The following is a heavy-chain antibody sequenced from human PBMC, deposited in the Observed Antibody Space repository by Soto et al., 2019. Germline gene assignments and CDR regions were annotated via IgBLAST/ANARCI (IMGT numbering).Heavy chain of an antibody. CDR2: ITTSGSST. V-gene: IGHV3-11*06. CDR3: ARWASAAFDI. CDR1: GFTFSDYY. Sequence: QVHLVESGGGLVKPGGSLRLFCAASGFTFSDYYMTWIRQAPGKGLEWVSSITTSGSSTNYADSVKGRFTISRDNAKNSLYLQMSSLRADDTAVYYCARWASAAFDIWGQGIMVTVSS. J-gene: IGHJ3*02.